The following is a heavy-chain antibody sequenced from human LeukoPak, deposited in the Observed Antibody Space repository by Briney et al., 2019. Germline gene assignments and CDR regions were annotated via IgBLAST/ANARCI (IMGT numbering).Heavy chain of an antibody. V-gene: IGHV1-8*01. Sequence: ASVKVSCKASGYTFTSYDINWVRHATGQGLEWMGWMNPNSGNTGYAQKFQGRVTMTRNTSISTAYMELSSLRSEDTAVYYCARVRAIQYYDYYGMDAWGQGTTVTVSS. J-gene: IGHJ6*02. CDR2: MNPNSGNT. CDR3: ARVRAIQYYDYYGMDA. CDR1: GYTFTSYD. D-gene: IGHD2-2*01.